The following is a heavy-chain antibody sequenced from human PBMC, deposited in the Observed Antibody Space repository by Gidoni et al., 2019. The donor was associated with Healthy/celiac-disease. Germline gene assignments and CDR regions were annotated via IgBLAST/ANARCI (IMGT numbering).Heavy chain of an antibody. J-gene: IGHJ3*02. CDR2: IYYSGST. D-gene: IGHD2-15*01. CDR1: GGSISSGCYY. V-gene: IGHV4-31*03. Sequence: QVQLQESGPGLVKPSQTLSLTCTVSGGSISSGCYYWSWIRQHPGKGLEWIGYIYYSGSTYYNPSLKSRVTISVDTSKNQFSLKLSSVTAADTAVYYCAGEGYCSGGSCYADAFDIWGQGTMVTVSS. CDR3: AGEGYCSGGSCYADAFDI.